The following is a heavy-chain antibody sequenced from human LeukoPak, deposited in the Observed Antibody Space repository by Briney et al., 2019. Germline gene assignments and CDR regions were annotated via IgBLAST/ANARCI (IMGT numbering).Heavy chain of an antibody. CDR2: ISSSGSTI. CDR3: ARVGKQWLAPTDFGY. CDR1: GFTFSSYE. J-gene: IGHJ4*02. D-gene: IGHD6-19*01. Sequence: PGGSLRLSCAASGFTFSSYEMNWVRQAPGKGLEWVSYISSSGSTIYYADSVKGRFTISRDNAKNSLYLQMNSLRAEDTAVYYCARVGKQWLAPTDFGYWGQGTLVTVSS. V-gene: IGHV3-48*03.